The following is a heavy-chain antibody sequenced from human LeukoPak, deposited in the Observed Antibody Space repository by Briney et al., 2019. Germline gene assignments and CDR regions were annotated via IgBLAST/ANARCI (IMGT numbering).Heavy chain of an antibody. CDR3: ARVLRRGGPFDY. CDR1: GDSFSGYY. Sequence: SVTLSLTCAVYGDSFSGYYRGWIRQPPGKGLEWIGEINHSGTINYNPSLKSRVTILVDTSKNQFSLNLSSVTAADTAVYYCARVLRRGGPFDYGGQGTLVTVSS. D-gene: IGHD3-3*01. J-gene: IGHJ4*02. V-gene: IGHV4-34*01. CDR2: INHSGTI.